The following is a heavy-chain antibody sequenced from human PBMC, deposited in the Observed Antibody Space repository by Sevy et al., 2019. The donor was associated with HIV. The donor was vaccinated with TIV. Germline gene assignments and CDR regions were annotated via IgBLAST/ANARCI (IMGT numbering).Heavy chain of an antibody. J-gene: IGHJ4*02. D-gene: IGHD5-18*01. Sequence: GGSLRLSCAASGFTFSSYWMSWVRQAPGKGLEWVATMKQDGSAKYYVDSVKGRFTISRDNAKHSLYLQMNSLRAEVTAVYYCVREGLGGFSYSLDCWGQGTLVTVSS. CDR1: GFTFSSYW. CDR3: VREGLGGFSYSLDC. CDR2: MKQDGSAK. V-gene: IGHV3-7*01.